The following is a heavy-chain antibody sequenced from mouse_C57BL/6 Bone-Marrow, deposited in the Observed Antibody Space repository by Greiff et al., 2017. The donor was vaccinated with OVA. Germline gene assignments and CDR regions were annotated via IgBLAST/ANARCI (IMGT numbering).Heavy chain of an antibody. CDR2: IRNKANGYTT. J-gene: IGHJ2*01. V-gene: IGHV7-3*01. CDR1: GFTFTDYY. Sequence: EVKVVESGGGLVQPGGSLSLSCAASGFTFTDYYMSWVRQPPGKALEWLGFIRNKANGYTTEYSASVKGRFTISRDNSQSILYLQMNALRAEDRATYYCARYYYGTSDYWGQGTTLTVSS. D-gene: IGHD1-1*01. CDR3: ARYYYGTSDY.